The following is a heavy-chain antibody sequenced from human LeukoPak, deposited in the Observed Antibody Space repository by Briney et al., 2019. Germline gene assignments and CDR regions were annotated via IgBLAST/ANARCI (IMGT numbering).Heavy chain of an antibody. Sequence: GGSLRLSCAASGFTFSTYNMNWVRQAPGKGLEWVSSITSGDTYIYYADSVKGRFTISRDNAKNSLYLQMNSLRAEDTAVYYCARAVGGYDLMGQIDYWGQGTLVTVSS. D-gene: IGHD5-12*01. CDR3: ARAVGGYDLMGQIDY. CDR2: ITSGDTYI. V-gene: IGHV3-21*01. J-gene: IGHJ4*02. CDR1: GFTFSTYN.